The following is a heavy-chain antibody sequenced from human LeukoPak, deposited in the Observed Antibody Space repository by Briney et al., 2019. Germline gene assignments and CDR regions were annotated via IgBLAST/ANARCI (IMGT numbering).Heavy chain of an antibody. CDR3: AKDLKQWLVAPLGY. V-gene: IGHV3-23*01. CDR1: GFTFSSFA. D-gene: IGHD6-19*01. Sequence: GGSLRLSCAASGFTFSSFAMSWVRQAPGKGLEWVSTISGSGGSTNYADSVKGRFTFSRDNSKNTLYLQMNSLRAEDTAVYYCAKDLKQWLVAPLGYWGQGTLVTVSS. CDR2: ISGSGGST. J-gene: IGHJ4*02.